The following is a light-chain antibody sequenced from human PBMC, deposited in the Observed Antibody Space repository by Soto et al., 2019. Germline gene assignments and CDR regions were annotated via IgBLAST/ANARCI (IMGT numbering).Light chain of an antibody. CDR2: GVT. V-gene: IGLV2-14*01. CDR3: CSYTPAYPWV. J-gene: IGLJ3*02. CDR1: SSDVGVHNF. Sequence: QSALTQPASVSGSPGQSISISCTGSSSDVGVHNFVSWYQHHPGKAPKVLIYGVTNRPSGVSNRFSGSKSGNTASLTISGLRAGDEADYYCCSYTPAYPWVFGGGTKLTVL.